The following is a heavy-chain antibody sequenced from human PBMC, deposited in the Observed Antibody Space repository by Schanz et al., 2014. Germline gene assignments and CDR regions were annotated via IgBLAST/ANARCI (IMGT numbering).Heavy chain of an antibody. V-gene: IGHV3-48*01. J-gene: IGHJ4*02. CDR3: ARGGPAYYFDD. CDR1: RFTVTNAW. Sequence: EVQLVESGGGVVQPGGSLRLSCAASRFTVTNAWMSWVRQAPGKGLEWVSYVSRSTPDIYYADSVKGRFTMSRDNAKNSVFLQMNSLRAEDTAVYYCARGGPAYYFDDWGQGTLVTVSS. CDR2: VSRSTPDI.